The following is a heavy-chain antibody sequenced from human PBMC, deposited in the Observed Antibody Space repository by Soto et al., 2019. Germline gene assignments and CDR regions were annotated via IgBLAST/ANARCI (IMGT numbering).Heavy chain of an antibody. V-gene: IGHV3-74*01. CDR1: GFTFGSYW. CDR2: IDSDGSST. Sequence: VGSLRLSCAASGFTFGSYWMNWVRQAPGKGLVWVSRIDSDGSSTTYADSVKGRFTTSRDNAKNTLYLQMSSLRVEDTAVYYCARGRPYGMDVWGQGTTVTVSS. CDR3: ARGRPYGMDV. J-gene: IGHJ6*02.